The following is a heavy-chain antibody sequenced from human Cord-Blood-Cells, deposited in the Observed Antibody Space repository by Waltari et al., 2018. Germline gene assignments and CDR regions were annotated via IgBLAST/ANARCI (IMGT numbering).Heavy chain of an antibody. CDR1: GYTLTELS. CDR2: FDRRDGET. J-gene: IGHJ6*02. V-gene: IGHV1-24*01. Sequence: QVQLVQSGAEVKKPGASVKVSCKVSGYTLTELSMHWVRQAPGKGLEWMGGFDRRDGETSYAQKFQGRVTMTEDTSTDTAYMELSSLRSEDTAVYYCATEGGDYYYYGMDVWGQGTTVTVSS. CDR3: ATEGGDYYYYGMDV.